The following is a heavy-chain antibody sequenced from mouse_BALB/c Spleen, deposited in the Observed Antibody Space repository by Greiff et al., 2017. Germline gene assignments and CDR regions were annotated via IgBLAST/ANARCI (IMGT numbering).Heavy chain of an antibody. CDR3: ARDKETARATFDY. V-gene: IGHV2-9*02. D-gene: IGHD3-2*01. Sequence: VQLQESGPGLVAPSQSLSITCTVSGFSLTSYGVHWVRQPPGKGLEWLGVIWAGGSTNYNSALMSRLSISKDNSKSQVFLKMNSLQTDDTAMYYCARDKETARATFDYGGQGTTLTVSS. CDR2: IWAGGST. J-gene: IGHJ2*01. CDR1: GFSLTSYG.